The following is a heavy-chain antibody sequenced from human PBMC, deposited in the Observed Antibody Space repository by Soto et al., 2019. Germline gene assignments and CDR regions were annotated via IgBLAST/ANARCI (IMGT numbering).Heavy chain of an antibody. CDR1: GGSFNGYY. J-gene: IGHJ4*02. CDR2: INHSGST. CDR3: ASQRPTVTTFDY. D-gene: IGHD4-17*01. Sequence: QVQLRQWGAGLVKPSETLSLTRAVYGGSFNGYYWNWIRQPPGQGLEWIGEINHSGSTNYNPSPKSRVSISVDTSKNQFSLRLSSVTAADTAVYYCASQRPTVTTFDYWGQGTLVTVSS. V-gene: IGHV4-34*01.